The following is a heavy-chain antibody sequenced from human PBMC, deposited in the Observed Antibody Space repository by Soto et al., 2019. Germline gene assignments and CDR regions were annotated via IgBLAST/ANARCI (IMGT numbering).Heavy chain of an antibody. CDR1: GGSISSYY. D-gene: IGHD6-13*01. J-gene: IGHJ4*02. CDR2: IFYSGST. V-gene: IGHV4-59*08. Sequence: SETLSLTCTVSGGSISSYYWSWIRQPPGKGLEWIGYIFYSGSTNYNPSLKSRVTISVDTSKNQFSLKLSSVTAADTAAYYCARRYSSSSDYWGQGTLVPVSS. CDR3: ARRYSSSSDY.